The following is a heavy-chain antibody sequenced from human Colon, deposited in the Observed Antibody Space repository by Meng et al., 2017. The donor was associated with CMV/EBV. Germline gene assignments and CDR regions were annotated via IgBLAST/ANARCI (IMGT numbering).Heavy chain of an antibody. Sequence: EVYLVVCGGGLVQPGGSQRLSCVVSGITMSNSWMSWVRQAPAKGLEWVANIKGDGSEIQYVDSVKGRFTVSRDNTKNSLYLQMNILKTEDTAVYYCVRGSSSFWGQGTLVTVSS. D-gene: IGHD6-13*01. CDR1: GITMSNSW. CDR3: VRGSSSF. J-gene: IGHJ4*02. CDR2: IKGDGSEI. V-gene: IGHV3-7*04.